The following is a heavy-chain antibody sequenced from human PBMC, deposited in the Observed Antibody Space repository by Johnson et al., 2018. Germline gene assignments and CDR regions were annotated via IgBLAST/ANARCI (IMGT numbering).Heavy chain of an antibody. CDR3: ARAPLGATRTQYFQH. J-gene: IGHJ1*01. CDR1: GGSFSDYY. V-gene: IGHV4-34*01. CDR2: INYSAST. D-gene: IGHD1-26*01. Sequence: QVQLQQWGAGLLKPSVTLSLTCAVYGGSFSDYYWSWIRQPPGKGLEWIGEINYSASTNYNPSPKSRVTISVDTSKNQFSLKLSSVIAADTAVYYCARAPLGATRTQYFQHWGQGTLVIVSS.